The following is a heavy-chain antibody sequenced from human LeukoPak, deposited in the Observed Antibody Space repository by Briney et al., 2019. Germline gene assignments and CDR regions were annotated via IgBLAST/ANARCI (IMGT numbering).Heavy chain of an antibody. V-gene: IGHV3-7*01. J-gene: IGHJ3*01. CDR1: GFDFSDFW. Sequence: GGSLRLSCAASGFDFSDFWMSWVRQAPGKGLEWVANIKQDGSERYFLDSVKGRFTFSRDNARNSLYLQMNSLRAEDTAVYYCVRGRGFSSGWPVDTFDFWGQGALVTVSA. CDR3: VRGRGFSSGWPVDTFDF. D-gene: IGHD6-19*01. CDR2: IKQDGSER.